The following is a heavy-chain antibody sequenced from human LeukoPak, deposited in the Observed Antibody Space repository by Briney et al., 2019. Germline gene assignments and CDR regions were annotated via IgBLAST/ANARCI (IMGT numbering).Heavy chain of an antibody. CDR2: IWYDGSNK. CDR3: ARARYSSSWEGNY. Sequence: GGSLRLSCAASGFTFSTFAMHWVRQAPGKGLEWVAAIWYDGSNKYYADPVKGRFTISRGNSKNTLYLQMNSLRAEDTSVYYCARARYSSSWEGNYWGQGTLVTVSS. CDR1: GFTFSTFA. J-gene: IGHJ4*02. D-gene: IGHD6-13*01. V-gene: IGHV3-33*01.